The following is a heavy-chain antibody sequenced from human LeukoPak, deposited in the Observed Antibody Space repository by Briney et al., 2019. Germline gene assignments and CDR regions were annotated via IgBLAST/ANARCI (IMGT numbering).Heavy chain of an antibody. CDR1: GGSFSGYY. V-gene: IGHV4-34*01. J-gene: IGHJ4*02. D-gene: IGHD4-17*01. CDR2: INHSGST. Sequence: SETLSLTCAVYGGSFSGYYWSWIRQPPGKGLEWIGEINHSGSTNYNPSLKSRVTISVDTSKNQFSLKLSSVTAADTAVYYCARDGDYVDYWGQGTLVTVSS. CDR3: ARDGDYVDY.